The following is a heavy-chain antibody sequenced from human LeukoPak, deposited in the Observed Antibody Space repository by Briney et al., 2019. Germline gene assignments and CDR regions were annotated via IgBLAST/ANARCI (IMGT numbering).Heavy chain of an antibody. CDR2: IHYSGNT. V-gene: IGHV4-59*01. CDR1: GGSISTYY. Sequence: SETLSLTCSVSGGSISTYYRSWIRQPPGKGLEWIGYIHYSGNTNYNPSLKSRVTISVDTSKNQFSLKVSSVTAADTAVYYCAREGTAGTNLNWFDSWGQGTLVTVSS. CDR3: AREGTAGTNLNWFDS. J-gene: IGHJ5*01. D-gene: IGHD1-1*01.